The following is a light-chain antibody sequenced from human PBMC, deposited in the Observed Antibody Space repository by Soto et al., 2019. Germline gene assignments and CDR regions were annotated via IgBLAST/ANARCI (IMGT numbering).Light chain of an antibody. V-gene: IGLV2-14*01. CDR1: SSDVGGYNS. CDR2: EVN. Sequence: QSVLTQPASVSGSPGQSITISCTGTSSDVGGYNSVSWYQQHPGKAPKLMIYEVNNRPSGVSTRFSGSKSGNTASLTISGLQAEDEADYYCNSYTSTTPYVFGTGTKVTVL. J-gene: IGLJ1*01. CDR3: NSYTSTTPYV.